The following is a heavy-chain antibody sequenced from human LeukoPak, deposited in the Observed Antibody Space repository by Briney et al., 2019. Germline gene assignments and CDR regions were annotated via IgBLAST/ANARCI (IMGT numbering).Heavy chain of an antibody. CDR2: FSYTGST. V-gene: IGHV4-30-4*01. CDR3: ARALNGYFYAFDS. J-gene: IGHJ4*02. CDR1: GGSISSGEYY. Sequence: SQTLSLTCTVSGGSISSGEYYWSWIRQPPGKGLEWIGYFSYTGSTYYNPSVKSRVSISVDTSKNQFSLKLTSVTAADTAVYYCARALNGYFYAFDSWGQGTLVTVSS. D-gene: IGHD2/OR15-2a*01.